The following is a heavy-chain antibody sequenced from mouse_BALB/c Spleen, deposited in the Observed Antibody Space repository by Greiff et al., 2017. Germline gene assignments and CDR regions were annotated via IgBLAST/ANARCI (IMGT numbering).Heavy chain of an antibody. CDR3: ARRGLLPFFAY. J-gene: IGHJ3*01. D-gene: IGHD2-3*01. CDR2: INSNGGST. Sequence: EVKLMESGGGLVQPGGSLKLSCAASGFTFSSYYMSWVRQTPEKRLELVAAINSNGGSTYYPDTVKGRFTISRDNAKNTLYLQMSSLKSEDTALYYCARRGLLPFFAYWGQGTLVTVSA. V-gene: IGHV5-6-2*01. CDR1: GFTFSSYY.